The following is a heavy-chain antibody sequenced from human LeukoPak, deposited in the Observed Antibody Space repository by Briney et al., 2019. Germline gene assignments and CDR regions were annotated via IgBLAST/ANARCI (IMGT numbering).Heavy chain of an antibody. CDR3: ARTFSSSWPYYYYYYMDV. CDR2: INHSGST. D-gene: IGHD6-13*01. Sequence: SETLSLTCAVYGGSFSGYYWSWIRQPPGKGLEWIGEINHSGSTNYNPSLKSRVTISVDTSKNQFSLKLSSVTAADTAVYYCARTFSSSWPYYYYYYMDVWGKGTTVTISS. CDR1: GGSFSGYY. J-gene: IGHJ6*03. V-gene: IGHV4-34*01.